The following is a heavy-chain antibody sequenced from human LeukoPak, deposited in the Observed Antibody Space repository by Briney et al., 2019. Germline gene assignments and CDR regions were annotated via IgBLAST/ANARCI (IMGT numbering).Heavy chain of an antibody. Sequence: SETLSLTCTVSGVSISSSNSYWGRIRQPPGKGLEWIGSIYYTGNTYYNASLKSRVTISIDTSKNQISLRLTSVTATDTAMYYCARQTGSGLFTLPGGQGTLVTVSS. CDR1: GVSISSSNSY. V-gene: IGHV4-39*01. D-gene: IGHD3/OR15-3a*01. CDR3: ARQTGSGLFTLP. J-gene: IGHJ4*02. CDR2: IYYTGNT.